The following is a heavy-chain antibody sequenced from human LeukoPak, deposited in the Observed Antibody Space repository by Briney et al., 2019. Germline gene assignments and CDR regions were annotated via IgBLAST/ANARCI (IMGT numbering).Heavy chain of an antibody. CDR3: ARAATIVDDAFDI. Sequence: SETLSLTCTVSGGSISSSSYYWGWIRQPPGKGLEWIGSIYYSGSTYYNPSLKSRVTISVDTSKNQFSLKLSSVTAADTAVYYCARAATIVDDAFDIWGQGTMVTVSS. D-gene: IGHD2/OR15-2a*01. CDR2: IYYSGST. J-gene: IGHJ3*02. CDR1: GGSISSSSYY. V-gene: IGHV4-39*07.